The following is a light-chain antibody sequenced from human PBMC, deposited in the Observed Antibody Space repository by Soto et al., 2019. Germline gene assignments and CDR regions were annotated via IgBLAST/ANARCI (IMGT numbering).Light chain of an antibody. J-gene: IGLJ1*01. CDR3: CSYAGLYTYL. V-gene: IGLV2-11*01. Sequence: QSVLTQPRSVSGSPGQSVTISCTGTSRVVGGFDYVSWFQQHPGKVPKLIIYDVIQRPSGVPDRFSGSKSGNTASLTISGLHPDDEADYYCCSYAGLYTYLFGTGTKVTVL. CDR1: SRVVGGFDY. CDR2: DVI.